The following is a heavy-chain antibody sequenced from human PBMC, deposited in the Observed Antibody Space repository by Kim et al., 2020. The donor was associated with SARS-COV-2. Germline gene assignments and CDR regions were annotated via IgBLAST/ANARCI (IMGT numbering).Heavy chain of an antibody. V-gene: IGHV5-10-1*01. CDR3: ATFPPEEYCSSTSCYGPFDY. Sequence: GESLKISCKGSGYSFTSYWISWVRQMPGKGLEWMGRIDPSDSYTNYSPSFQGHVTISADKSISTAYLQWSSLKASDTAMYYCATFPPEEYCSSTSCYGPFDYWGQGTLVTVSS. J-gene: IGHJ4*02. D-gene: IGHD2-2*01. CDR2: IDPSDSYT. CDR1: GYSFTSYW.